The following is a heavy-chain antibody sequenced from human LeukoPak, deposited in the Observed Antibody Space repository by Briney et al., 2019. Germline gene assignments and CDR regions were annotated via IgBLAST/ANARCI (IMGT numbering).Heavy chain of an antibody. Sequence: PGGSLRLSCAASGFTFNYYWMSWVRQAPGKGLEWVANINQDGSETYYVDSVKGRFTISRDNAKNSLYLQMNSLRAEDTAVYYCASTVAGATSIIDYWGQGTLVTVSS. CDR2: INQDGSET. D-gene: IGHD4-11*01. CDR1: GFTFNYYW. J-gene: IGHJ4*02. V-gene: IGHV3-7*05. CDR3: ASTVAGATSIIDY.